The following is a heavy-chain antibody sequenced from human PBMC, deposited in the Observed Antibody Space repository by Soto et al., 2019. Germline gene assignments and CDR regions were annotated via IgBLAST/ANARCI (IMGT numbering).Heavy chain of an antibody. CDR2: ISYDGSNK. CDR1: GFTFSSYC. V-gene: IGHV3-30*18. D-gene: IGHD6-6*01. Sequence: QVQLVESGGGVVQPGRSLRLSCAASGFTFSSYCMHWVRQAPGKGLEWVAVISYDGSNKYYADSVKGRFTISRDNSKNTLYLQMNSLRAEDTAVYYCAKGGGSSPDYWGQGTLVTVSS. CDR3: AKGGGSSPDY. J-gene: IGHJ4*02.